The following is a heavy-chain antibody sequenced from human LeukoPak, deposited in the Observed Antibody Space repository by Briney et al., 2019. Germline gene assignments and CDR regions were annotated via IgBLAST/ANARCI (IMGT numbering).Heavy chain of an antibody. J-gene: IGHJ4*02. Sequence: SVKVSCKASGGTFSSYAVSWVRLAPGQGLEWLGGIIPVFGTTTYAQKFQAKVTMTADKSTNTAYLEISSLTSDDTAVYYCARCSPGDSSNFYAVLQYWGQGTQVTVST. D-gene: IGHD3-22*01. CDR1: GGTFSSYA. V-gene: IGHV1-69*06. CDR3: ARCSPGDSSNFYAVLQY. CDR2: IIPVFGTT.